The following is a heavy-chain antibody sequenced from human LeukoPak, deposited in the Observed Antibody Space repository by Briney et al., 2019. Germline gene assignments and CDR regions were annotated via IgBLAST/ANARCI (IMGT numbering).Heavy chain of an antibody. CDR3: ARGRGGYSYGSSFDY. D-gene: IGHD5-18*01. Sequence: GGSLTLSCAASGFTFSSYWMSWVRQAPGKGLEWVANIKQDGSEKYYVDSVKGRFTISRDNAKNSLYLQMNSLRAEDTAVYYCARGRGGYSYGSSFDYWGQGTLVTVSS. CDR1: GFTFSSYW. J-gene: IGHJ4*02. V-gene: IGHV3-7*01. CDR2: IKQDGSEK.